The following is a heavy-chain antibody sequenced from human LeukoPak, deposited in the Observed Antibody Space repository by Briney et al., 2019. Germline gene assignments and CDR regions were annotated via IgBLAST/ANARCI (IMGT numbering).Heavy chain of an antibody. CDR3: AQDRFCSSDSCSFGTTWFDP. D-gene: IGHD2-2*01. J-gene: IGHJ5*02. CDR2: IRYDGSDP. V-gene: IGHV3-30*02. Sequence: PGGSLRLSCATSGFVFSDYGIHWVRQAPGKVLEWVAFIRYDGSDPNYPGSVKGRFTISRDNSKNIVQLQMNSLRVKDTAVYYCAQDRFCSSDSCSFGTTWFDPWGQGTLVTVSS. CDR1: GFVFSDYG.